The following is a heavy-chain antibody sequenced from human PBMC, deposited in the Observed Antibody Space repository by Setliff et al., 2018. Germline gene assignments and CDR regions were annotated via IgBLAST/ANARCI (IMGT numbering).Heavy chain of an antibody. D-gene: IGHD1-26*01. V-gene: IGHV4-4*08. CDR3: ARAPPNRYSGSYEYFYMDV. CDR1: GGPISSYY. J-gene: IGHJ6*03. CDR2: IYASGST. Sequence: PSETLSLTCTVSGGPISSYYWSWIRQPPGKGLEWIGYIYASGSTNYNPSLKSRVTLSVDTSKNQFSLKVSSVTAADTAVYYCARAPPNRYSGSYEYFYMDVWGKGTTVTVSS.